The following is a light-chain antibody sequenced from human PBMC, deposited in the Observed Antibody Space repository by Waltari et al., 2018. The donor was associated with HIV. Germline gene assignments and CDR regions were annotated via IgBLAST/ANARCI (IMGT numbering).Light chain of an antibody. V-gene: IGLV3-19*01. CDR2: GKI. J-gene: IGLJ1*01. Sequence: SSVLTQDPAVSVDLGPTVKITCRGDSLKNFFSSWYQQKPGQPPLLVIYGKINRPSGVPYRLSGPSLGDTAALTITGAQAEDEADYYCLSRQTSGRHYLFGPGTKVTVL. CDR1: SLKNFF. CDR3: LSRQTSGRHYL.